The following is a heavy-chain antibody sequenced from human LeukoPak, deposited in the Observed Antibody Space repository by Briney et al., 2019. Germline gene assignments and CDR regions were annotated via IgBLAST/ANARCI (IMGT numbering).Heavy chain of an antibody. J-gene: IGHJ5*02. D-gene: IGHD6-19*01. CDR1: GFTFSSYE. CDR3: AKDSGVPWLVRTVEDWFDP. CDR2: ISSSGSTI. Sequence: PGGSLRLSCAASGFTFSSYEMNWVRQAPGKGLEWVSYISSSGSTIYYADSVKGRFTISRDNSKNTLYLQMNSLGAEDTAVYYCAKDSGVPWLVRTVEDWFDPWGQGTLVTVSS. V-gene: IGHV3-48*03.